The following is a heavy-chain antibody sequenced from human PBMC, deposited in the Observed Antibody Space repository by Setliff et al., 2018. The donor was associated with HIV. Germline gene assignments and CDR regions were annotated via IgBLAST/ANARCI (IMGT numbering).Heavy chain of an antibody. D-gene: IGHD5-18*01. CDR2: IYHSGST. J-gene: IGHJ6*03. V-gene: IGHV4-4*02. CDR3: ARGYSYGSPHMDV. CDR1: GGSISSSNW. Sequence: SETLSLTCAVSGGSISSSNWWSWVRQPPGKGLEWIGEIYHSGSTNYNPSLKSRVTISVDKSKNQFSLKLSSVTAADTAVYYCARGYSYGSPHMDVWGKGTTVTVSS.